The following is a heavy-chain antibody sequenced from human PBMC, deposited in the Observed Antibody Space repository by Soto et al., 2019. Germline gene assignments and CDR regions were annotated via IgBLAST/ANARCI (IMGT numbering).Heavy chain of an antibody. D-gene: IGHD1-20*01. CDR1: VFPFSSYG. CDR3: AREGGLTGTTKYYYYYYMDV. V-gene: IGHV3-30*03. CDR2: ISYDGSNK. Sequence: GGSPRLSCAACVFPFSSYGMHWVRQAPGKGLEWVAVISYDGSNKYYADSVKGRFTISRDNAKNSLYLQMNSLRAEDTAVYYCAREGGLTGTTKYYYYYYMDVWGKGTTVTVSS. J-gene: IGHJ6*03.